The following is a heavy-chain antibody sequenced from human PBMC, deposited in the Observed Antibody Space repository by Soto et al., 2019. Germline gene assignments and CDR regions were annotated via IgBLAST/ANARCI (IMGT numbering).Heavy chain of an antibody. V-gene: IGHV3-21*06. CDR3: AIESEDLTANFDY. CDR1: GFTFTRYS. J-gene: IGHJ4*02. Sequence: EVQLVESGGGLVKPGGSLRLPCAASGFTFTRYSMNWVRQAPGKGLEWVSSISSTTNYIYYGDSMKGRFTISRDNAKNSRYLEMNSLRAEDTAVYYCAIESEDLTANFDYWGQGTLVTVSS. CDR2: ISSTTNYI.